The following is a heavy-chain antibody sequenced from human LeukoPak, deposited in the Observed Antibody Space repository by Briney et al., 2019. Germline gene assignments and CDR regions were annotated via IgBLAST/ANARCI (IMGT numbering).Heavy chain of an antibody. CDR2: LSGGGGST. Sequence: GGSLRLSCAASGFTFSTYVMSWVRRVQGKGLEWVSALSGGGGSTYYADSVKGRFIISRDNSKNTLYLQMNSLRAEDTAVYYCAKGSRSIAVDNLCDYWGQGSLVTVSS. CDR1: GFTFSTYV. CDR3: AKGSRSIAVDNLCDY. J-gene: IGHJ4*02. D-gene: IGHD6-19*01. V-gene: IGHV3-23*01.